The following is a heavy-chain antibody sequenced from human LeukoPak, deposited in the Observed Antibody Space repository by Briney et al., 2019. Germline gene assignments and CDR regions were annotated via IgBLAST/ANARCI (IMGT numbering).Heavy chain of an antibody. J-gene: IGHJ4*02. CDR2: IYHSGST. D-gene: IGHD6-19*01. CDR1: GYSISSGYY. Sequence: SETLSLTCTVAGYSISSGYYWGWIRQPPGKGLEWIGSIYHSGSTNYNPSLKSRVTISVDTSKNQFSLKLSSVTAADTAVYYCARAGGSGYSSGSFDYWGQGTLVTVSS. V-gene: IGHV4-38-2*02. CDR3: ARAGGSGYSSGSFDY.